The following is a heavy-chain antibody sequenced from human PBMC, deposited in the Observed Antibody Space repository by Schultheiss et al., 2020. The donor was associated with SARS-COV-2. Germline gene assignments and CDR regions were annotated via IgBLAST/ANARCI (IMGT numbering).Heavy chain of an antibody. D-gene: IGHD2-15*01. CDR1: GGSFSGYY. CDR3: ARARAAPPLDYYYYMDV. CDR2: IYTSGST. Sequence: GSLRLSCAVYGGSFSGYYWSWIRQPAGKGLEWIGRIYTSGSTNYNPSLKSRVTISVDTSKNQFSLKLSSVTAADTAVYYCARARAAPPLDYYYYMDVWGKGTTVTVSS. V-gene: IGHV4-59*10. J-gene: IGHJ6*03.